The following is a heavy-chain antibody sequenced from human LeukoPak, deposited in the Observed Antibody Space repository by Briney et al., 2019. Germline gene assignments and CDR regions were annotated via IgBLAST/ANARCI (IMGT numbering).Heavy chain of an antibody. J-gene: IGHJ6*03. CDR3: ARGKGRQLLRYYMDV. CDR2: IRFDGNNT. Sequence: SGGSLRLSCTGSGFTFSTYGMHWVRQAPGKGLEWLTFIRFDGNNTYYAGSVKGRFTISRDNAKNSLYLQMNSLRAEDTAVYYCARGKGRQLLRYYMDVWGKGTTVTISS. V-gene: IGHV3-30*02. CDR1: GFTFSTYG. D-gene: IGHD2-2*01.